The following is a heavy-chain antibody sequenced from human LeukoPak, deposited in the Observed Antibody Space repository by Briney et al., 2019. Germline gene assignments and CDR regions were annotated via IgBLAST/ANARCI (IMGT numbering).Heavy chain of an antibody. CDR2: ISWNSGSI. CDR3: AKADMIVVVRGAFDI. J-gene: IGHJ3*02. D-gene: IGHD3-22*01. CDR1: GFTFDDYA. Sequence: GRSLRLSCAASGFTFDDYAMHWVRQAPGKGLGWVSGISWNSGSIGYADSVKGRFTISRDNTKNSLYLQMNSLRAEDTALYYCAKADMIVVVRGAFDIWGQGTMVTVSS. V-gene: IGHV3-9*01.